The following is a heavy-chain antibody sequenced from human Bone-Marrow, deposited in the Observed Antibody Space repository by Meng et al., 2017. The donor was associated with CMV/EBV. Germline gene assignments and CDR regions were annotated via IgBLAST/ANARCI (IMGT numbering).Heavy chain of an antibody. V-gene: IGHV3-7*01. J-gene: IGHJ3*02. CDR3: ARVPTYYDFWSGYPPGAFEI. CDR2: IKQDGSEK. Sequence: GESLKISCAASGFTFSSYWMSWVRQAPGKGLEWVANIKQDGSEKYYVDSVKGRFTISRDNAKNSLYLQMNSLRAEDTAVYYCARVPTYYDFWSGYPPGAFEIWGQGTMVTVSS. D-gene: IGHD3-3*01. CDR1: GFTFSSYW.